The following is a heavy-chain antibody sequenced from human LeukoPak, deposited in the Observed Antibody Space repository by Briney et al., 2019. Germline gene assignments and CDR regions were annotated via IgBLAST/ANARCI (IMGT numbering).Heavy chain of an antibody. Sequence: PSETLSLTCTVSGGSISSGGYYWSWIRQPPGKGLEWIGYIYHSGSTYYNPSLKSRVTISVDRSKNQFSLKLSSVTAADTAVYYCARDDPYYYDSSAPDIWGQGTMVTVSS. CDR2: IYHSGST. V-gene: IGHV4-30-2*01. CDR1: GGSISSGGYY. CDR3: ARDDPYYYDSSAPDI. D-gene: IGHD3-22*01. J-gene: IGHJ3*02.